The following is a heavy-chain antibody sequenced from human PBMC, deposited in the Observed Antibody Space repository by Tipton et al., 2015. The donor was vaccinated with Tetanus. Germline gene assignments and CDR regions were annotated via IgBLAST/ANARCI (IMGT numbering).Heavy chain of an antibody. V-gene: IGHV4-61*08. CDR3: ARGGLCVGPACAGISPLLDV. D-gene: IGHD2-15*01. J-gene: IGHJ2*01. Sequence: TLSLTCTVSGASVRAGDYSWNWIRQPPGKGLEWLAYVSYSGRTNSNYFLKSRITVSQDASKNQFSLRLSSVTAADTAVYYCARGGLCVGPACAGISPLLDVWGRGTLVTVSS. CDR1: GASVRAGDYS. CDR2: VSYSGRT.